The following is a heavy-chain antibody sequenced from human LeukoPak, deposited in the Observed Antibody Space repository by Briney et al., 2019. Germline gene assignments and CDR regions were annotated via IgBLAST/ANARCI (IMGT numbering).Heavy chain of an antibody. Sequence: GGSLRLSCTASGFIFSSYGRHWVRQAPGKRLEWVAFIQFDESETHYGDSVKGRFSISRDISKNTLYLQMNSLRAEDTALYYCARVRVAYGSGSYFNSFFEYWGQGTLVTVSS. CDR3: ARVRVAYGSGSYFNSFFEY. D-gene: IGHD3-10*01. J-gene: IGHJ4*02. V-gene: IGHV3-30*02. CDR2: IQFDESET. CDR1: GFIFSSYG.